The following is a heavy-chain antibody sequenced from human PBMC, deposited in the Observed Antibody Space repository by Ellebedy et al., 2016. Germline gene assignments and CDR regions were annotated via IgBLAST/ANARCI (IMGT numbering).Heavy chain of an antibody. CDR3: ARAGLEPRPVDYYFYGLDV. CDR2: IHPNSGAT. CDR1: GYTFTDNY. J-gene: IGHJ6*02. Sequence: ASVKVSCKASGYTFTDNYIHWVRQAPGQGLEWMGWIHPNSGATKYAQKFEGWVTMTRDTSISTVYMELSRSRSDDTAVYYCARAGLEPRPVDYYFYGLDVWGQGTAVTVSS. V-gene: IGHV1-2*04. D-gene: IGHD1-1*01.